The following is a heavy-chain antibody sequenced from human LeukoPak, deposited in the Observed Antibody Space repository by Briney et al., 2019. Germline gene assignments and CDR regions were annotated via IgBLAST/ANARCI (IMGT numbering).Heavy chain of an antibody. V-gene: IGHV3-21*03. D-gene: IGHD1-1*01. CDR3: ARDPYNGYYGDDDYYYMDV. J-gene: IGHJ6*03. CDR2: ITRDSIYT. CDR1: GFTFSNYN. Sequence: PGGSLRLSCAASGFTFSNYNMNWVRQTPGKGLEWVSSITRDSIYTFYADSVKGRFTISRDNAKNSLSLQMNSLRAEDTAVYYCARDPYNGYYGDDDYYYMDVWGKGTTVTISS.